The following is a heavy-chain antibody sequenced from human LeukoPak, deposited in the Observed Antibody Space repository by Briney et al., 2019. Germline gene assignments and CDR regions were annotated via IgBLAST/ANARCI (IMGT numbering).Heavy chain of an antibody. D-gene: IGHD5-12*01. V-gene: IGHV3-21*01. CDR1: GFTVSSNY. J-gene: IGHJ4*02. CDR2: ITSSSIYT. Sequence: PGGSLRLSCAASGFTVSSNYMSWVRQAPGKGLEWVSSITSSSIYTYYADSVKGRFTISRDNAKNSLYLQMNSLRAEDTALYYCASSGYSGYFERYYFDYWGQGTLVTVSS. CDR3: ASSGYSGYFERYYFDY.